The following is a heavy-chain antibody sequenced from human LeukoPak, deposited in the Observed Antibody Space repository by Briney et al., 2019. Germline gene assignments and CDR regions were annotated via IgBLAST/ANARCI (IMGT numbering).Heavy chain of an antibody. V-gene: IGHV3-66*02. CDR2: IYSGGST. D-gene: IGHD3-3*01. Sequence: PGGSLRLSCAASGFTVRSNYMSWVRQAPGKGLEWVSIIYSGGSTYYADSVKGRFTISRDNSKNTLYFQMNSLRAEDTAVYYCARVPVWSGYLGAFDIWGQGTMVTVSS. CDR1: GFTVRSNY. J-gene: IGHJ3*02. CDR3: ARVPVWSGYLGAFDI.